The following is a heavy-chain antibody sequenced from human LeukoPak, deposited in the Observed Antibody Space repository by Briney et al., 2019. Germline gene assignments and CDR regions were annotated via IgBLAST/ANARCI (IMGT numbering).Heavy chain of an antibody. CDR1: GYSINNYW. V-gene: IGHV5-51*01. CDR2: IYPADSDI. D-gene: IGHD2-15*01. CDR3: ARQAYCSGGSCYTWFDP. Sequence: GESLKISCQGSGYSINNYWIGWVGQMPGKGLEWMGIIYPADSDIRYSPSFQGQVTISPDKSISTAYLQWSSLKASDTAMYYCARQAYCSGGSCYTWFDPWGQGTLVTVSS. J-gene: IGHJ5*02.